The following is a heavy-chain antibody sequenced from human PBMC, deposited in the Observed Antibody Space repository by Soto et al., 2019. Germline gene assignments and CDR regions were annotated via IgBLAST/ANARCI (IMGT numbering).Heavy chain of an antibody. D-gene: IGHD3-3*01. Sequence: SETLSLTCTVAGGDINSYYWTWIRQPAGKGLEWIGRIYSSGSTKYNPSLQSRVTMSLDTSKNQFSLRLTSVTAADTAVYYCARGQRFSDWFDPWGQGTLVTVSS. CDR3: ARGQRFSDWFDP. CDR2: IYSSGST. J-gene: IGHJ5*02. CDR1: GGDINSYY. V-gene: IGHV4-4*07.